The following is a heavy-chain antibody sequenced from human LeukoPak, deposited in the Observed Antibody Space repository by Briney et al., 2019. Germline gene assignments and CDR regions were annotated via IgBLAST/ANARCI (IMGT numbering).Heavy chain of an antibody. Sequence: SETLSLTCTVSHYSISSNYYWGWIRPPPGKGLEWIGSIYHSGSTYYTPSLKSRVTISVDTSKNQFSLKLTSVTAADTAVYYCARSSGYMSYWGQGTLVTVSS. D-gene: IGHD3-22*01. CDR3: ARSSGYMSY. CDR2: IYHSGST. V-gene: IGHV4-38-2*02. J-gene: IGHJ4*02. CDR1: HYSISSNYY.